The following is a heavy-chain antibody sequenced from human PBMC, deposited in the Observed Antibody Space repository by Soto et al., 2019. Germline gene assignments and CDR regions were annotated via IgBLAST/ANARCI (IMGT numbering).Heavy chain of an antibody. V-gene: IGHV3-23*01. CDR2: ILVGGST. CDR1: GFTCSSYA. CDR3: AKATATGGGAFHI. Sequence: EVQVLESGGGLVQPGGSLRLSCAASGFTCSSYAMSWVRQAPGKGLEWVSTILVGGSTHYPDSVKGRFTISRDNSKTTAFLQMSSLTAGDTAVYYCAKATATGGGAFHICGQGTVVTVSS. J-gene: IGHJ3*02. D-gene: IGHD2-8*02.